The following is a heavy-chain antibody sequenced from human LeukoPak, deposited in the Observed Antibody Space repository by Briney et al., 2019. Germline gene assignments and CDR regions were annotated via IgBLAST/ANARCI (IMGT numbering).Heavy chain of an antibody. CDR3: ARLTKNDSGTYRFGKRKRGYMDV. CDR2: MNHSGST. Sequence: SETLSLTCAVYGGSFSGYYWSWIRQPPGKGLEWIGEMNHSGSTNYNPSLKSRVTISVDTSKNQFSLRLSSVTAADTAVYYCARLTKNDSGTYRFGKRKRGYMDVWGKGTTVTISS. J-gene: IGHJ6*03. CDR1: GGSFSGYY. V-gene: IGHV4-34*01. D-gene: IGHD3-10*01.